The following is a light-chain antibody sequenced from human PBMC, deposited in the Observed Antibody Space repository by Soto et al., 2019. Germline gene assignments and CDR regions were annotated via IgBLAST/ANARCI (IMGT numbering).Light chain of an antibody. V-gene: IGLV2-14*01. J-gene: IGLJ1*01. CDR2: EVN. Sequence: QSVRTQPASVSGSPGQSITISCTGTSSDVGGYNYVSWYQQHPGKAPKLMIYEVNNRPSEVSNRFSGSKSGNTASLTISGLQPEDEADYYCNSYTSRYTFVLGTGTKVTVL. CDR1: SSDVGGYNY. CDR3: NSYTSRYTFV.